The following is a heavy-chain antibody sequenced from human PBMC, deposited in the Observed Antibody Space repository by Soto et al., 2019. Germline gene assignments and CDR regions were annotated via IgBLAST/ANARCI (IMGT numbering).Heavy chain of an antibody. Sequence: QVQLVQSGAEVKKPGSSVKVSCKASGGTFSSYTISWVRQAPGQGLEWMGRIIPILGIANYAQKFQGRVTITADKSTSTAYMELSSLRSEDMAVYYCARDRDTGYYFDYWGQGTLVTVSS. V-gene: IGHV1-69*08. J-gene: IGHJ4*02. CDR3: ARDRDTGYYFDY. CDR1: GGTFSSYT. CDR2: IIPILGIA.